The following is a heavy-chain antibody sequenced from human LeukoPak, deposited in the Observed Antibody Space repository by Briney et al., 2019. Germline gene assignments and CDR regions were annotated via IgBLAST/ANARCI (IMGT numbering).Heavy chain of an antibody. CDR2: ISGSGSTI. V-gene: IGHV3-48*03. D-gene: IGHD1-1*01. CDR3: AREGGWATTANDY. CDR1: GFTFSTYE. J-gene: IGHJ4*02. Sequence: GGSLRLSCTATGFTFSTYEMNWVRQAPGKGLEWVSYISGSGSTIYYADSVKGRFTISRDNAKNSLYLQMSSLRAEDTALYYCAREGGWATTANDYWGQGTLVTVSS.